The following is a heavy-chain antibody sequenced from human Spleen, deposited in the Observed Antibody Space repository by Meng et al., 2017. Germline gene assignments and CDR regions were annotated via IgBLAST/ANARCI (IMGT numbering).Heavy chain of an antibody. CDR3: ARVDSSGWHFDY. Sequence: QVLLQQWGEGLLKPSETLSLSCVVSGGSFSDYYWSWIRQPPGKGLEWIGEINHSGSTNYNPSLESRATISVDTSQNNLSLKLSSVTAADSAVYYRARVDSSGWHFDYWGQGTLVTVSS. CDR2: INHSGST. V-gene: IGHV4-34*01. D-gene: IGHD6-19*01. CDR1: GGSFSDYY. J-gene: IGHJ4*02.